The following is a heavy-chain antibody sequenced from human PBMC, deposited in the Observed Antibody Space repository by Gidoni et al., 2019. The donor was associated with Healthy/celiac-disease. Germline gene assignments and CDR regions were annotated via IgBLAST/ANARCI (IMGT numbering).Heavy chain of an antibody. CDR2: IYHSGST. J-gene: IGHJ5*02. V-gene: IGHV4-4*02. CDR1: GGSIISSNW. D-gene: IGHD3-9*01. Sequence: QVQLQESGPGLVKPSGTLSLTCAVSGGSIISSNWWSWVRQPPGTGLEWIGEIYHSGSTNYNPSLKSRVTISVDKSKTQFSLKLSSVTAADTAVYYCARDSIRDWLGGFDPWGQGTLVTVSS. CDR3: ARDSIRDWLGGFDP.